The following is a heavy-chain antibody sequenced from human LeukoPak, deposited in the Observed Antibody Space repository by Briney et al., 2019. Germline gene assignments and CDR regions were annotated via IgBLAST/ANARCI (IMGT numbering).Heavy chain of an antibody. V-gene: IGHV1-18*01. CDR1: GYTFSSYG. J-gene: IGHJ4*02. D-gene: IGHD5-12*01. CDR2: ISAYNGNT. Sequence: GASVKVSCKASGYTFSSYGISWVRQAPGQGLEWMGWISAYNGNTNYAQKFQGRVTMTTDTSTTTAYMEMRRLRSDDTAVYYCAREQGGYSGSADYWGQGTLVTVSS. CDR3: AREQGGYSGSADY.